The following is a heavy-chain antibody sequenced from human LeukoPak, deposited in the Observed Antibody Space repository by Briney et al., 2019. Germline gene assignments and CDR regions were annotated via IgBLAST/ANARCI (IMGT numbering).Heavy chain of an antibody. CDR3: ARAGRRVRWSWFDP. D-gene: IGHD3-16*01. CDR1: GGSISSSSYY. Sequence: KASETLSLTCTVSGGSISSSSYYWGWIRQPPGKGLEWIGSIYYSGSTYYNPSLKSRVTISVDTSKNQFSLKLSSVTAADTAVHYCARAGRRVRWSWFDPWGQGTLVTVSS. V-gene: IGHV4-39*07. J-gene: IGHJ5*02. CDR2: IYYSGST.